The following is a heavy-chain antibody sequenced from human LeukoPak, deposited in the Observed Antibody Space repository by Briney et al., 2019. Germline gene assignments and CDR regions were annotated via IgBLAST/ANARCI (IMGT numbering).Heavy chain of an antibody. D-gene: IGHD3-10*01. CDR3: ARSPITMVRGVQYNWFDP. CDR1: GGTFSSYA. Sequence: SVKVSCKASGGTFSSYAISWVRQAPGQGLEWMGGIIPIFGTANYAQKFQGRVTITADKSTSTAYMELSSLRSEDTAVYYCARSPITMVRGVQYNWFDPWGQGTLVTVSS. V-gene: IGHV1-69*06. CDR2: IIPIFGTA. J-gene: IGHJ5*02.